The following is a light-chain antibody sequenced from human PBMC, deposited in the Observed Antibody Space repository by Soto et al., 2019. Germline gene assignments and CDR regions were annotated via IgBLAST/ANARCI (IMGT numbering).Light chain of an antibody. V-gene: IGKV1-5*01. Sequence: EIQVNKSPPSLSASVGDRVTITCRASQTISDYLHWYQQKPGKAPTLLIYGSSSLQTGVPPRFSGSGSGTEFTLTISSLQPDDFATYYCQQYNSYSRTFGQGTKVDIK. CDR3: QQYNSYSRT. J-gene: IGKJ1*01. CDR2: GSS. CDR1: QTISDY.